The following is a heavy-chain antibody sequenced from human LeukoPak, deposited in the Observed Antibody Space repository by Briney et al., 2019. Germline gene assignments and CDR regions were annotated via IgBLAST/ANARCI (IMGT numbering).Heavy chain of an antibody. CDR3: AKSHINYYDSSGCFDY. Sequence: PGGSLRLSCAASGFTFSSAWMNWVRQAPGKGLEWVSAISGSGGSTYYADSVKGRFTISRDNSKNTLYLQMNSLRAEDTAVYYCAKSHINYYDSSGCFDYWGQGTLVTVSS. D-gene: IGHD3-22*01. V-gene: IGHV3-23*01. CDR2: ISGSGGST. J-gene: IGHJ4*02. CDR1: GFTFSSAW.